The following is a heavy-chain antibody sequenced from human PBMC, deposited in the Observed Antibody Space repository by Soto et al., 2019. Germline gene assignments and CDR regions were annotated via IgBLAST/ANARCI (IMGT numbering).Heavy chain of an antibody. CDR2: ICSSSSTI. CDR1: GFTFSSYS. V-gene: IGHV3-48*02. Sequence: EVQLVESGGGLVQPGGSLRLSCAASGFTFSSYSMNWVRQAPGKGLEWVSYICSSSSTIYYADSVKGRFTISRDNAKNXXYXQXXSLRDEDTAVYYCASVGYCISTSCYGAYYYYGMDVWGQGTTVTVSS. D-gene: IGHD2-2*01. CDR3: ASVGYCISTSCYGAYYYYGMDV. J-gene: IGHJ6*02.